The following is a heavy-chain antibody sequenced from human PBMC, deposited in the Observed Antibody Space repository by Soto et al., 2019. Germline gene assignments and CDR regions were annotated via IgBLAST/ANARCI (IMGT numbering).Heavy chain of an antibody. CDR3: ARQDLQLWLHDAFDI. V-gene: IGHV4-39*01. Sequence: ETLSLTCTVSGGSISSSSYYWGWIRQPPGKGLEWIGSIYYSGSTYYNPSLKSRVTISVDTSKNQFSLKLSSVTAADTAVYYCARQDLQLWLHDAFDIWGQGTMVT. CDR1: GGSISSSSYY. D-gene: IGHD5-18*01. J-gene: IGHJ3*02. CDR2: IYYSGST.